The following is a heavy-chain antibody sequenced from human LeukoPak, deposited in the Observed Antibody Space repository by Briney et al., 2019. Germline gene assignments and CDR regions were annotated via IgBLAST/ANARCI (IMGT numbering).Heavy chain of an antibody. D-gene: IGHD3-10*01. J-gene: IGHJ4*02. CDR2: ISSSSSYI. Sequence: GGSLRLSCAASGFTFSSYSMNWVRQAPGKGLEWVLSISSSSSYIYYADSVKGRFTISRDNAKNSLYLKMNSLRAEDTAVYYCARGLYGSGSYLHFDYWGQGTLVTVSS. V-gene: IGHV3-21*04. CDR1: GFTFSSYS. CDR3: ARGLYGSGSYLHFDY.